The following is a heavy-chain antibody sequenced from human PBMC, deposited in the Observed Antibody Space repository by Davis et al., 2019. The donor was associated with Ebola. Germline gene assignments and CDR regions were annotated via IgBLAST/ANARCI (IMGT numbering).Heavy chain of an antibody. CDR3: ARGVVVVAATTYYYYGMDV. J-gene: IGHJ6*02. D-gene: IGHD2-15*01. CDR2: ISAYNGNT. CDR1: EDTFSTSY. Sequence: ASVKVSCKTSEDTFSTSYIHWVRQAPGQGPEWMGWISAYNGNTNYAQRLQGRVTMTTDTSTSTAYMELRSLRSDDTAVYYCARGVVVVAATTYYYYGMDVWGQGTTVTVSS. V-gene: IGHV1-18*04.